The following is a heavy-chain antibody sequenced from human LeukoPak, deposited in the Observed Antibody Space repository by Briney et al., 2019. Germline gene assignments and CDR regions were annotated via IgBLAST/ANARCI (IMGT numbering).Heavy chain of an antibody. CDR3: ARRGDYGLSSTYYYYGMDV. CDR1: GGTFSSYA. Sequence: GASVKVSCKASGGTFSSYAISWVRQAPGQGLEWMGGIIPIFGTANYAQKFQGRVTITADESMSTAYMELSSLRSEDTAVYYCARRGDYGLSSTYYYYGMDVWGKGTTVTVSS. J-gene: IGHJ6*04. CDR2: IIPIFGTA. D-gene: IGHD4-17*01. V-gene: IGHV1-69*13.